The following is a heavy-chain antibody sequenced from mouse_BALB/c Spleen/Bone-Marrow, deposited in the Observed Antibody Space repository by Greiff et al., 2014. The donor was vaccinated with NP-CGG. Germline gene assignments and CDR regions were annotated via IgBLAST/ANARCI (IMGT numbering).Heavy chain of an antibody. CDR1: GYTFSSYW. J-gene: IGHJ3*01. V-gene: IGHV1-9*01. CDR3: ARTYYAYAWFVY. Sequence: LVESGAELMKPGASVKISCKATGYTFSSYWIEWVKQRPGHGLEWIGEILPGSGSTNYNEKFKGKATFTADTSSNTAYTQLSSLTSEDSAVYYCARTYYAYAWFVYWGQGTLVTVSA. D-gene: IGHD2-9*01. CDR2: ILPGSGST.